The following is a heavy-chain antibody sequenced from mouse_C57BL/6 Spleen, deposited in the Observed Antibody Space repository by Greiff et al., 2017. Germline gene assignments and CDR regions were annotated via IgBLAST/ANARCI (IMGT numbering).Heavy chain of an antibody. V-gene: IGHV1-74*01. CDR1: GYTFTSYW. CDR2: IHPSASDT. CDR3: AIGVTTVGADY. J-gene: IGHJ2*01. Sequence: VQLQQPGAELVKPGASVKVSCKASGYTFTSYWMHWVKQRPGQGLEWIGRIHPSASDTNYNQKFKGKATLTVDKASSTAYMQLSSLTSEDSAVYYWAIGVTTVGADYWGQGTTLTVSA. D-gene: IGHD1-1*01.